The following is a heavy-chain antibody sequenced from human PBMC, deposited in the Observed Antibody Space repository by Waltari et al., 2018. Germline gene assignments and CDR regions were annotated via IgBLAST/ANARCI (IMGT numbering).Heavy chain of an antibody. CDR1: GYSFITYS. CDR2: ISADNGKT. Sequence: QVQLVQSGAEVKTPGASVKVSCTASGYSFITYSFTWVRQAPGQGLEWMGWISADNGKTNYAQKFQGRLTMTTDTSTSTAYMELRSLRSDDTAVYYCVRDGSGASFTFNYWGQGTLVTVSS. CDR3: VRDGSGASFTFNY. V-gene: IGHV1-18*01. J-gene: IGHJ4*02. D-gene: IGHD1-26*01.